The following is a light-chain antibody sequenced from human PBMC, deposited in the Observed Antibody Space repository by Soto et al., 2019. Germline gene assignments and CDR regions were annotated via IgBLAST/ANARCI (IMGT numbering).Light chain of an antibody. V-gene: IGLV1-40*01. CDR3: QSYDNSLSGYV. CDR2: GNS. CDR1: SSNIGAGYD. Sequence: QSVLTQLPPVSGAPGQRVTISCTGSSSNIGAGYDVHWYQQLPGTAPKLLIYGNSNRPSGVPDRFSGSKSGTSASLAITGLQAEDEADYYCQSYDNSLSGYVFGTGTKLTVL. J-gene: IGLJ1*01.